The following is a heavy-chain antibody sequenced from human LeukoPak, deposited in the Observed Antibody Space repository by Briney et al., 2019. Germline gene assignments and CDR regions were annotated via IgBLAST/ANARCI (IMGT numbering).Heavy chain of an antibody. CDR1: GGSFSGYY. CDR3: ARARRYCSGGSCYSAWDY. CDR2: INHSGST. Sequence: PSETLSLTCAVYGGSFSGYYWSWIRQPPGKGLEWIGEINHSGSTNYNPSLKSRVTISVDTSKNQFSLKLSSVTAADTAVYYCARARRYCSGGSCYSAWDYWGQGTLVTVSS. V-gene: IGHV4-34*01. D-gene: IGHD2-15*01. J-gene: IGHJ4*02.